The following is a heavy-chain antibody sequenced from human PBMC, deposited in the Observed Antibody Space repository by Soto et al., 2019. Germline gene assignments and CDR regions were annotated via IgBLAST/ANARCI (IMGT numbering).Heavy chain of an antibody. J-gene: IGHJ4*02. Sequence: SVKVSCKASAGTFSSYAISWVRQAPGQGLEWMGGIIPIFGTANYAQKFQGRVTITADESTSTAYMELSSLRSEDTAVYYCARDRSLHSGTKYYFDYWGQGTLVTVSS. V-gene: IGHV1-69*13. CDR3: ARDRSLHSGTKYYFDY. CDR1: AGTFSSYA. CDR2: IIPIFGTA. D-gene: IGHD1-26*01.